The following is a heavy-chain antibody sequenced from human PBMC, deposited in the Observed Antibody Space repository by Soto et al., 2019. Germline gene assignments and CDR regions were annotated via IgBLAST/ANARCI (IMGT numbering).Heavy chain of an antibody. CDR2: ISDDGSKT. D-gene: IGHD3-3*01. CDR3: AREVYIDFWSGFNTHPYYFDD. Sequence: QVQLVESGGGVVQPGRSLRLSCAASGFTFSRHTMHWVRQAPGKGLEWVAAISDDGSKTYYADSVKGRFTISRDNSKNALYLQMNSLSSEDTAVHHCAREVYIDFWSGFNTHPYYFDDWGQGTLVTVSS. CDR1: GFTFSRHT. J-gene: IGHJ4*02. V-gene: IGHV3-30-3*01.